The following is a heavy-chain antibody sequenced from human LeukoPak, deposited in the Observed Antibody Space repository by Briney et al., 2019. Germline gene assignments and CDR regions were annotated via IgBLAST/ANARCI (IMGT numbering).Heavy chain of an antibody. CDR3: ARASSGYYWDFDD. J-gene: IGHJ4*02. V-gene: IGHV4-39*01. CDR1: GDSISSYNYF. Sequence: SETLSLTCTVSGDSISSYNYFWGWIRQPPGKGLEWVGGIYYRGNTYHNPSLKSRVTLSADTSKNQFSLEVTSVTAADTAVYYCARASSGYYWDFDDWGQGALVSVPS. CDR2: IYYRGNT. D-gene: IGHD3-22*01.